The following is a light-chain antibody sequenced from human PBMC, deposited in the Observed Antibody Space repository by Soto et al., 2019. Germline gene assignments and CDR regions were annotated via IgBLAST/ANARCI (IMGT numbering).Light chain of an antibody. CDR3: QSYDRSLSGYV. Sequence: QSVVTQPPSVSGAPGQRVTISWTGSSSNIGAHYDVHWYQHLPGTSPKVLIYGSTNRPSGVPDRFSGSKSGTSASLAITGLQAEDEADYYCQSYDRSLSGYVFGTGTKVTGL. J-gene: IGLJ1*01. CDR2: GST. CDR1: SSNIGAHYD. V-gene: IGLV1-40*01.